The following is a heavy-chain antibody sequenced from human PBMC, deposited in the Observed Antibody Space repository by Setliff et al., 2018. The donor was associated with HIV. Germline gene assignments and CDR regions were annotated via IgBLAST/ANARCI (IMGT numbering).Heavy chain of an antibody. CDR3: ARRPEIQLWLSLFATPDYYFDY. J-gene: IGHJ4*02. CDR2: MNPNSGNT. Sequence: ASVKVSCKASGYTFTSYDINWVRQATGQGLEWMGWMNPNSGNTGYAQKFQGRVTMTRNTSISTAYMELSSLRSDDTAVYYCARRPEIQLWLSLFATPDYYFDYWGQGTLVTVSS. V-gene: IGHV1-8*02. CDR1: GYTFTSYD. D-gene: IGHD5-18*01.